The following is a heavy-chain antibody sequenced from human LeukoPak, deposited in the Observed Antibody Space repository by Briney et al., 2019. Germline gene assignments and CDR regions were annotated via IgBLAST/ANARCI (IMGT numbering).Heavy chain of an antibody. J-gene: IGHJ4*02. Sequence: ASVKVSCKASGYTFTGYYMHWVRQAPGQGLEWMGGIIPIFGTANYAQRFQGRVTITADESTSTAYMELSSLRSEDTAVYYCAREVGKPGRTYFDYWGQGTLVTVSS. CDR2: IIPIFGTA. D-gene: IGHD1-14*01. CDR1: GYTFTGYY. V-gene: IGHV1-69*13. CDR3: AREVGKPGRTYFDY.